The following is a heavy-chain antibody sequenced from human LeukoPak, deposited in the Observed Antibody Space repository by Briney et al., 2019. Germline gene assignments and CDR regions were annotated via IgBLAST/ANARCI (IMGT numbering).Heavy chain of an antibody. CDR1: GFLFSSYW. D-gene: IGHD2-2*01. V-gene: IGHV3-7*01. CDR3: ATICSTSCYGYYMDV. CDR2: IKHDGSDK. J-gene: IGHJ6*03. Sequence: GGSLRLSCAASGFLFSSYWMSWVRQAPGKGLEWVANIKHDGSDKYYVDSVTGRFTISRDNAKNSLSLQMNSLRVEDTAVYYCATICSTSCYGYYMDVWGKGATVTVSS.